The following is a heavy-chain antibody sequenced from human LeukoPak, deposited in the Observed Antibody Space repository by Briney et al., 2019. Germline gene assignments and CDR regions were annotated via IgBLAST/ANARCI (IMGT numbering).Heavy chain of an antibody. Sequence: GGSLRLSCAASGFTFSDYYMSWIRQAPGKGLEWVSYISSSGSTIYYADSVKGRFTISRDNAKNSLYLQMNSLRAEDTAVYYCAREKYYGSGSYYRGQFFDYWGQGTLVTVSS. CDR3: AREKYYGSGSYYRGQFFDY. V-gene: IGHV3-11*04. CDR2: ISSSGSTI. CDR1: GFTFSDYY. J-gene: IGHJ4*02. D-gene: IGHD3-10*01.